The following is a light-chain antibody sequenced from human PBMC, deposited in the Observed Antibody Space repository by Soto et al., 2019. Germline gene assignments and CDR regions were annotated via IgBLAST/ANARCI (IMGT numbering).Light chain of an antibody. CDR2: EVN. J-gene: IGLJ1*01. Sequence: QSVLTQPASVSGSPGQSITISCTGSSSDFGTYNRVSWFQQHPGKAPNLIIYEVNKWPSGVSNRFSGSKSGNTASLTVSGLQAEDEADYYCQSHDSGLSGSVFGTGTKVTVL. CDR1: SSDFGTYNR. CDR3: QSHDSGLSGSV. V-gene: IGLV2-23*02.